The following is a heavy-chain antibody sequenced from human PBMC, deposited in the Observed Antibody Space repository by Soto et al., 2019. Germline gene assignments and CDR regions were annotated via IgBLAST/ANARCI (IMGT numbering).Heavy chain of an antibody. CDR3: AKDGPHHYDILTGYYLPYYFDY. D-gene: IGHD3-9*01. CDR2: ISGSGGST. Sequence: GGSLRLSCAASGFTFSSYAMSWVRQAPGKGLEWVSAISGSGGSTYYADSVKGRFTISRDNSKNTLYLQMNSLRAEDTAVYYCAKDGPHHYDILTGYYLPYYFDYWGQGTLVTVSS. J-gene: IGHJ4*02. CDR1: GFTFSSYA. V-gene: IGHV3-23*01.